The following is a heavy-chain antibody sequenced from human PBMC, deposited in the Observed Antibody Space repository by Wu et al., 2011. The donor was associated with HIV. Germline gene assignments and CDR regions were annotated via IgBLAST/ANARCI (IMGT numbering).Heavy chain of an antibody. J-gene: IGHJ5*01. V-gene: IGHV1-18*01. CDR3: AGQRAYSWSWFES. CDR1: GVTFSSYV. D-gene: IGHD5-18*01. CDR2: ISGYNGNI. Sequence: QVQLVQSGAEVKKPGSSVKVSCKASGVTFSSYVISWVRQAPGQGLEWMGWISGYNGNINYAQNFQGRVTITTHTSTNTAYMELRSLKSEDTAVYYCAGQRAYSWSWFESWGLGTLATVSA.